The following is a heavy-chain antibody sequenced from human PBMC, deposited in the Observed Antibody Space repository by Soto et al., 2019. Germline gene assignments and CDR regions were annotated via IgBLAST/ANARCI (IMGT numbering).Heavy chain of an antibody. CDR1: GFTFSYYY. D-gene: IGHD3-3*01. J-gene: IGHJ6*02. Sequence: PGGSLRLSCAASGFTFSYYYMIWTRQAPGKGLEWVSYISSSGSTIYYADSVKGRFTISRDNAKNSLYLQMNSLRAEDTAVYYCARDRYDFWSGYYIYYYYGMDVWGQGTTVTVSS. CDR2: ISSSGSTI. V-gene: IGHV3-11*01. CDR3: ARDRYDFWSGYYIYYYYGMDV.